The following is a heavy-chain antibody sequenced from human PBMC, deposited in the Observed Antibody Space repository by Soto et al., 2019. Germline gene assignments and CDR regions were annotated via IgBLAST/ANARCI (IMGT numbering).Heavy chain of an antibody. CDR2: IIPIFGTA. CDR1: GGTFSSYA. CDR3: ARVTEYGEPYYFDY. Sequence: QVQLVQSGAEVKKPGSSVKVSCKASGGTFSSYAISWVRQAPGQGLEWMGGIIPIFGTAHYAQKFQGRVTITANEATSTAYMELSSLRSEGTAVYYCARVTEYGEPYYFDYWGQGTLVTVSS. J-gene: IGHJ4*02. V-gene: IGHV1-69*12. D-gene: IGHD6-6*01.